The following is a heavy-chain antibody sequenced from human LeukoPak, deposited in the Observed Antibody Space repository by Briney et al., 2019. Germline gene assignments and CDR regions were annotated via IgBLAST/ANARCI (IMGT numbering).Heavy chain of an antibody. CDR2: IYTSGST. D-gene: IGHD1-26*01. CDR1: GGSISSGSYY. V-gene: IGHV4-61*02. J-gene: IGHJ4*02. CDR3: ARVGADSLEFDY. Sequence: SETLSLTCTVSGGSISSGSYYWSWIRQPAGKGLEWIGRIYTSGSTNYNPSLKSRVTISVDTSKNQFSLKLSSVTAADTAVYYCARVGADSLEFDYWGQGTLVTVSS.